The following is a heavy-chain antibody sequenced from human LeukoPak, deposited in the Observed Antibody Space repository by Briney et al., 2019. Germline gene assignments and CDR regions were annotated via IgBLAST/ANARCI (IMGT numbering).Heavy chain of an antibody. CDR3: ARDPPLITMVRGVMAY. CDR1: GFTFSGYY. CDR2: INPNSGGT. J-gene: IGHJ4*02. Sequence: ASVKVSCKASGFTFSGYYMHWVRQAPGQGFEWMGWINPNSGGTNFAQKFQGRVTMTRDTSISTAYMELSRLRSDDTAVYYCARDPPLITMVRGVMAYWGQGTLVTVSS. D-gene: IGHD3-10*01. V-gene: IGHV1-2*02.